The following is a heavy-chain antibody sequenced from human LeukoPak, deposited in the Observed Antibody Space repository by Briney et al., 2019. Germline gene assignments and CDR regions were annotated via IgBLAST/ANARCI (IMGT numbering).Heavy chain of an antibody. CDR3: ARAVVVVAATNGAFDI. D-gene: IGHD2-15*01. J-gene: IGHJ3*02. V-gene: IGHV1-69*04. CDR1: GGTFSSYA. CDR2: IIPIFGIA. Sequence: SVKVSCRASGGTFSSYAISWVRQAPGQGLEWMGRIIPIFGIANYAQKFQGRVTITADKSTSTAYMELSSLRSEDTAVYYCARAVVVVAATNGAFDIWGQGTMVTVSS.